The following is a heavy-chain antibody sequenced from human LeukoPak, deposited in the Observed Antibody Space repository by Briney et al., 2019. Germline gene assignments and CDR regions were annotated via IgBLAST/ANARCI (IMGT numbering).Heavy chain of an antibody. CDR2: INPNSGGT. CDR1: GYTFTGYY. Sequence: ASVKVSCKASGYTFTGYYMHWVRQAPGQGLEWMGWINPNSGGTNYAQKFQGRVTMTRDTSISTAYMELSRLRSDDTAVYYCARDRHIVVVPAAMAPTVNNWFDPWGQGTLVTVSS. D-gene: IGHD2-2*01. V-gene: IGHV1-2*02. J-gene: IGHJ5*02. CDR3: ARDRHIVVVPAAMAPTVNNWFDP.